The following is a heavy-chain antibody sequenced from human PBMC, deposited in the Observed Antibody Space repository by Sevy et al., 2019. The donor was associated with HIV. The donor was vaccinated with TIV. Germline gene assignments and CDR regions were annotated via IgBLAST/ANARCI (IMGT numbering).Heavy chain of an antibody. V-gene: IGHV3-7*03. D-gene: IGHD2-2*01. CDR3: ARDCSSSTCLRGLDV. CDR2: IKKDGSER. J-gene: IGHJ6*02. Sequence: GGSLRLSCAASGFTFSNYWMSWVRQAPGKGLEWVANIKKDGSERYYVESLKGRVTISRDNAKKSLYLQMNSLRAEDTAVYYCARDCSSSTCLRGLDVWGQGTTVTVSS. CDR1: GFTFSNYW.